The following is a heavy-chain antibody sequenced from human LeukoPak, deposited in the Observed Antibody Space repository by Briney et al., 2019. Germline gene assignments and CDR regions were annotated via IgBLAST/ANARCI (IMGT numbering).Heavy chain of an antibody. D-gene: IGHD6-19*01. V-gene: IGHV1-2*02. CDR2: INPNTGAT. CDR1: GYTFTGYY. Sequence: ASVKVSCKASGYTFTGYYMHWVRQAPGQGLEWMGWINPNTGATNYAQKFKGRVTMTGDTSISTAYMELSRLRSDDTAVYYCAREDPGGWYDYWGQGTLITVSS. J-gene: IGHJ4*02. CDR3: AREDPGGWYDY.